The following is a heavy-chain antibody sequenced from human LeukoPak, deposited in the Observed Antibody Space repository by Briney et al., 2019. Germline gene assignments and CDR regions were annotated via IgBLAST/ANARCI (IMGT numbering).Heavy chain of an antibody. J-gene: IGHJ4*02. V-gene: IGHV3-33*01. Sequence: GGSLRLSCAVSGFTFSSYGMHWVRQAPGKGLEWVAVIWYDGSDKYYADSVKGRFTISRDNSKNTLYLQMNSLRAEDTAVYYCATHSSSSKSEDYWGQGTLVTVSS. CDR1: GFTFSSYG. CDR2: IWYDGSDK. D-gene: IGHD6-6*01. CDR3: ATHSSSSKSEDY.